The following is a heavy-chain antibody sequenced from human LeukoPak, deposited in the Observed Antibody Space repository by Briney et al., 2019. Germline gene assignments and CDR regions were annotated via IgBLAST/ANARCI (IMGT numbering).Heavy chain of an antibody. D-gene: IGHD6-6*01. CDR1: GFTFSSYA. CDR2: ISGSGGNT. Sequence: GGSLRLSCAASGFTFSSYAMSWVRQAPGKGLEWVSAISGSGGNTYNADSVRGRFTISRDNSTNTLYLRMSSLGADDTAVYYCAKDHGSSPDYFDYWGQGTLVTVSS. CDR3: AKDHGSSPDYFDY. J-gene: IGHJ4*02. V-gene: IGHV3-23*01.